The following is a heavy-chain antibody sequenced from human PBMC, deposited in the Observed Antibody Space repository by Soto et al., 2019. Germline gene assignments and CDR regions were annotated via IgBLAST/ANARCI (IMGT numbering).Heavy chain of an antibody. CDR3: ARGITLPTPLDY. Sequence: ASVKVSCKASGYTFTRYGISWVRQAPGQGLEWMGWISAYNGNTNYSQKLQGRVTITTDTSASTAYMELSSLRSEDTAVYYCARGITLPTPLDYWGQGTLVTVSS. CDR1: GYTFTRYG. J-gene: IGHJ4*02. D-gene: IGHD1-20*01. V-gene: IGHV1-18*01. CDR2: ISAYNGNT.